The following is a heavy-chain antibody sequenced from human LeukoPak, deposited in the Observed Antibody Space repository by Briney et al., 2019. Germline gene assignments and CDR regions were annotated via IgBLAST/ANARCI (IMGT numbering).Heavy chain of an antibody. D-gene: IGHD1-14*01. CDR1: GGSFSGYF. V-gene: IGHV4-34*01. CDR2: INHSGST. Sequence: SETLSLTCAVYGGSFSGYFWSWIRQPPGKGLEWIGEINHSGSTYYNPSLKSRVTISIDTSKNQFSLKLSSVTAADTAVYYCARGAVSPYYYYYYMDVWGKGTTVTVSS. J-gene: IGHJ6*03. CDR3: ARGAVSPYYYYYYMDV.